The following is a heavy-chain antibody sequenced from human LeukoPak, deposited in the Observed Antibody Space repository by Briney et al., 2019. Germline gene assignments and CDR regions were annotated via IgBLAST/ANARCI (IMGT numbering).Heavy chain of an antibody. CDR3: AGERITMVRGVKDYYYMDV. V-gene: IGHV4-34*01. J-gene: IGHJ6*03. Sequence: SETLSLTCAVYGGSFSGYYWSWIRQPPGKGLEWIGEINHSGSTNYNPSLKSRVTISVDTSKSQFSLKLSSVTAADTAVYYCAGERITMVRGVKDYYYMDVWGKGTTVTVSS. CDR1: GGSFSGYY. D-gene: IGHD3-10*01. CDR2: INHSGST.